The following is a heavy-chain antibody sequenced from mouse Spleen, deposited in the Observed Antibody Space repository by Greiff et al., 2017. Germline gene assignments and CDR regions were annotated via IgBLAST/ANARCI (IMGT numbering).Heavy chain of an antibody. J-gene: IGHJ3*01. Sequence: VQLQQSGAELVRPGASVKLSCTASGFNIKDDYMHWVKQRPEQGLEWIGWIDPENGDTEYASKFQGKATITADTSSNTAYLQLSSLTSEDTAVYYCTTPLTTATSWFAYWGQGTLVTVSA. CDR3: TTPLTTATSWFAY. CDR2: IDPENGDT. CDR1: GFNIKDDY. D-gene: IGHD1-2*01. V-gene: IGHV14-4*01.